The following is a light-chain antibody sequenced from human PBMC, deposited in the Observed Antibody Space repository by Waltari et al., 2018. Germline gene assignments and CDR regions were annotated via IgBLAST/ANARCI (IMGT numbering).Light chain of an antibody. V-gene: IGKV3-20*01. CDR1: QSVSRT. CDR2: DAS. Sequence: EIVLTQSPGTLSLSPGERATLSCRASQSVSRTLAWYQQKPGQAPRLLIYDASRRATGIPDRFSGSGSGTDFSLTISRLEPEDFAWYFCQKYGTLPATFGQGTKLEIK. J-gene: IGKJ1*01. CDR3: QKYGTLPAT.